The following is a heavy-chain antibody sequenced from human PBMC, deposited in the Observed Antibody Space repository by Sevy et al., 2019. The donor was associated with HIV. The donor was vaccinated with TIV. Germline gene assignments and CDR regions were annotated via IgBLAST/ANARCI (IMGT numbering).Heavy chain of an antibody. CDR3: ARDSNSGYYYYYAMDV. V-gene: IGHV3-30-3*01. CDR1: GFIFSNYA. D-gene: IGHD1-26*01. J-gene: IGHJ6*02. CDR2: ISYDGINK. Sequence: GGSLRLSCAASGFIFSNYAMHWVRQAPGKGLEWVAVISYDGINKYYADSVKGRVTISRDNSKNTLYVQMNSLRAEDTAEYYCARDSNSGYYYYYAMDVWGQGTTVTVSS.